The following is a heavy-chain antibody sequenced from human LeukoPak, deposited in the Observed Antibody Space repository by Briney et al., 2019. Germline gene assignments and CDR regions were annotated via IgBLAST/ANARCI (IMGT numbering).Heavy chain of an antibody. Sequence: PGGSLRLSCAASGFTFSAYYMSWIRQAPGKGLEWVSYISSSGSTIYYADSVKGRFTISRDNSKNTLYLQMNSLRAEDTAVYYCAKDATGGSSDYWGQGTLVTVSS. V-gene: IGHV3-11*01. CDR2: ISSSGSTI. CDR3: AKDATGGSSDY. J-gene: IGHJ4*02. CDR1: GFTFSAYY. D-gene: IGHD6-6*01.